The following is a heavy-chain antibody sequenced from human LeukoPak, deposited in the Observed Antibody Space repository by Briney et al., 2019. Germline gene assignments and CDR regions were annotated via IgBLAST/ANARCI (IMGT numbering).Heavy chain of an antibody. D-gene: IGHD6-19*01. CDR2: FDPEDGET. CDR1: GYTLTELS. J-gene: IGHJ4*02. V-gene: IGHV1-24*01. Sequence: ASVKVSCKVSGYTLTELSMHWVRQAPGKGLEWMGGFDPEDGETIYAQKFQGRVTTTEDTSTDTAYMELSSLRSEDTAVYYCATQQCLYYFDYWGQGTLVTVSS. CDR3: ATQQCLYYFDY.